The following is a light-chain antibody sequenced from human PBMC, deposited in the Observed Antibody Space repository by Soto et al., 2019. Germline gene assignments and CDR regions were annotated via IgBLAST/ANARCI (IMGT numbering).Light chain of an antibody. J-gene: IGKJ2*01. CDR2: GAS. CDR3: QQYGTSPMYT. Sequence: EIVLTQSPGTLSLSPGEGATLSCGASQSVSSSYLAWYQQKPGQAPRLLIYGASSRATGIPDRFSGSGSGTDVTLTISRLEPEDFAVYYCQQYGTSPMYTFGQGTTLEIK. CDR1: QSVSSSY. V-gene: IGKV3-20*01.